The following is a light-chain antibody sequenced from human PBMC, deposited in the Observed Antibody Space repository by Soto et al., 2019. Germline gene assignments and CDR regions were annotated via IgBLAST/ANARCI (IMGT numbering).Light chain of an antibody. V-gene: IGLV4-69*01. CDR1: SGHSSYA. CDR3: QTWGTGIAV. CDR2: LNSDGSH. J-gene: IGLJ2*01. Sequence: QAVVTQSPSASASLGASVKLTCTLSSGHSSYAIAWHQQQPEKGPRYLMNLNSDGSHSKGDGIPDRFSGSSSGAERYLTISSLQSEDEADYYCQTWGTGIAVFGGGTKLTVL.